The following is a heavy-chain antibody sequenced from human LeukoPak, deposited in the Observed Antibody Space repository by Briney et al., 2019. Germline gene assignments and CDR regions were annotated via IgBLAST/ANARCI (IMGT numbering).Heavy chain of an antibody. D-gene: IGHD2-8*01. J-gene: IGHJ3*02. CDR1: GYTLTELS. Sequence: ASVKVSCKVSGYTLTELSMHWVRQAPGKGLEWMGGFDPEDGETIHAQKFQGRVTMTEDTSTDTAYMELSSLRSEDTAVYYCATQRPDIVLMVYARDAFDIWGQGTMVTVSS. V-gene: IGHV1-24*01. CDR2: FDPEDGET. CDR3: ATQRPDIVLMVYARDAFDI.